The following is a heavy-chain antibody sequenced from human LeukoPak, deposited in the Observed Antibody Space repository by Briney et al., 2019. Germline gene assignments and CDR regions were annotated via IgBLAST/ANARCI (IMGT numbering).Heavy chain of an antibody. CDR3: ARQDTAMVLDAFDI. CDR1: GYSFTSYW. V-gene: IGHV5-51*01. J-gene: IGHJ3*02. Sequence: GESLKISCKGSGYSFTSYWIGWVRQMPGKGLEWMGIIYPGDSDTRYSPSFQGQVTVSADKSISTAYLQWSSLKAPDTAMYYCARQDTAMVLDAFDIWGQGTMVTVSS. D-gene: IGHD5-18*01. CDR2: IYPGDSDT.